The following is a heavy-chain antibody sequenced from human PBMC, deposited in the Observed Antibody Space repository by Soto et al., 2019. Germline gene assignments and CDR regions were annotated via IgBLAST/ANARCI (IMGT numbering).Heavy chain of an antibody. D-gene: IGHD3-22*01. CDR1: ESMFGSYG. Sequence: QVQLVESGGGVVQPGRSLRLSCVASESMFGSYGMYWVRQSPGKGLEWVAVIWYDGSIKHYADSVKGRFTISRDNSKNTLQLQMNSLRAEETAVYYCASVSSDYYGMDVWGQGTGVIVSS. CDR2: IWYDGSIK. CDR3: ASVSSDYYGMDV. V-gene: IGHV3-33*01. J-gene: IGHJ6*02.